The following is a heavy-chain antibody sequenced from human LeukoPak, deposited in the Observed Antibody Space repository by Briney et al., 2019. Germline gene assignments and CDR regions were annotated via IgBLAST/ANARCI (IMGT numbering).Heavy chain of an antibody. CDR2: ISSSSSSYI. Sequence: GGSLRLSCAASGFTFSSYSMNWVRQAPGKGLDWVSSISSSSSSYIYYADSVKGRFTISRDNAKNSLYLQMNSLRAEDTAVYYCARLYCSSTSCYGFDYWGQGTLVTVSS. CDR3: ARLYCSSTSCYGFDY. V-gene: IGHV3-21*01. D-gene: IGHD2-2*01. CDR1: GFTFSSYS. J-gene: IGHJ4*02.